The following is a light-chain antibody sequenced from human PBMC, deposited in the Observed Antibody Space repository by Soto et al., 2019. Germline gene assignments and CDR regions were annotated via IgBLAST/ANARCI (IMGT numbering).Light chain of an antibody. CDR3: SSYTRGSSWV. CDR1: SSDVGGYNY. J-gene: IGLJ3*02. CDR2: EVS. V-gene: IGLV2-14*01. Sequence: QSVLTQPASVSGSPGQSSTISCTGTSSDVGGYNYVSWYQQHPGKAPKLMISEVSNRPSGVSNRFSCSKSGNTASLTISGLQAEDEAAYYCSSYTRGSSWVFGGRTKLTVL.